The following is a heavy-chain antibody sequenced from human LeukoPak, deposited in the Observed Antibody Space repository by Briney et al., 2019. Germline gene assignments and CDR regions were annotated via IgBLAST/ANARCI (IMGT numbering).Heavy chain of an antibody. Sequence: TSETLSLTCTVSGGSISYYYWSWIRQPPGKGLEWIGYIFYSGTTNYNPSLKSRVTISVDTSKNQFSLRLSSVTAADTAVYYCARDNYAGANWFDPWGQGTLVTVSS. CDR2: IFYSGTT. CDR1: GGSISYYY. D-gene: IGHD1-7*01. V-gene: IGHV4-59*01. CDR3: ARDNYAGANWFDP. J-gene: IGHJ5*02.